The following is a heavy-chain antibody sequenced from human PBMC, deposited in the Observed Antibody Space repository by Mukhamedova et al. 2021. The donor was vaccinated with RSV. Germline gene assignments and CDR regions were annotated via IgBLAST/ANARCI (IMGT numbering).Heavy chain of an antibody. CDR3: ARHDIAAPLTFPHGAFDI. V-gene: IGHV4-59*08. J-gene: IGHJ3*02. D-gene: IGHD6-6*01. CDR2: IYYSGST. Sequence: GLEWIGYIYYSGSTNYNPSLKSRVTISVDTSKNQFSLKLSSVTAADTAVYYCARHDIAAPLTFPHGAFDIWGQGTMVTVSS.